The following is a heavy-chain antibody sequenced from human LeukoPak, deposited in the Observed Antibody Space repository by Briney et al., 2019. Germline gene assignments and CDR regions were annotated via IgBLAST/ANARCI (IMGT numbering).Heavy chain of an antibody. CDR1: GYTFTNND. J-gene: IGHJ5*02. CDR2: MNPNTGHS. V-gene: IGHV1-8*03. CDR3: ARCVGADCGWFDP. D-gene: IGHD2-21*02. Sequence: ASVKVSCKASGYTFTNNDINWMRQASGHGVEWVGWMNPNTGHSGYAQKFQGRITITRNNSINTLYMELSSLRSEDTAVYYCARCVGADCGWFDPWGQGTLVTVSS.